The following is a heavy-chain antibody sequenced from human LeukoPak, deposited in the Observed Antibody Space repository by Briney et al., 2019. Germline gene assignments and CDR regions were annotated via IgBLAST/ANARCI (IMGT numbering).Heavy chain of an antibody. CDR2: INPNSGGT. CDR3: ARGRVRGVGSWFDP. D-gene: IGHD3-10*01. J-gene: IGHJ5*02. Sequence: ASVKVSCKACGYTFTGYYMHWVRQAPGQGLEWMGWINPNSGGTNYAQKFQGRVTMTRDTSISTAYMELSRLRSDDTAVYYCARGRVRGVGSWFDPWGQGTLVTVSS. CDR1: GYTFTGYY. V-gene: IGHV1-2*02.